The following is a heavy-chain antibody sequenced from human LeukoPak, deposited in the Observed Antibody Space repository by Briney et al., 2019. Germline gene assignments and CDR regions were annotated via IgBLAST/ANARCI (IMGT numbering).Heavy chain of an antibody. V-gene: IGHV3-9*01. CDR3: AKGSSGYYYYFDY. CDR1: GFTFDDYA. D-gene: IGHD3-22*01. J-gene: IGHJ4*02. Sequence: PGRSLRLSCAASGFTFDDYAMHWVRQAPGKGLEWVSGISWNSGSIGYADSVKGRFTISRDNAKNSLYLQTNSLRAEDTALYYCAKGSSGYYYYFDYWGQGTLVTVSS. CDR2: ISWNSGSI.